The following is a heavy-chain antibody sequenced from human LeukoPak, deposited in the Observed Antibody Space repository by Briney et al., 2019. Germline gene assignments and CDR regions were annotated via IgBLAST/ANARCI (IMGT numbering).Heavy chain of an antibody. J-gene: IGHJ4*02. CDR2: ISDIGSI. Sequence: SETLSLTCTVSGGSISSYYWSWIRQPPGKGLEWIAYISDIGSINYNPSLKSRVTITLDTSKNQFSLKLSSVTAADTAVYYCAGHHPRNTVDFWGQGTLVTVSS. D-gene: IGHD2/OR15-2a*01. CDR3: AGHHPRNTVDF. V-gene: IGHV4-59*08. CDR1: GGSISSYY.